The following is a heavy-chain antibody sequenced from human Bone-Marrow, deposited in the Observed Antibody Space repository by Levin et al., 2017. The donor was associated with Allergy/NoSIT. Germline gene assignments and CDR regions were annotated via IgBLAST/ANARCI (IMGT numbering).Heavy chain of an antibody. CDR2: IDRDGSST. J-gene: IGHJ6*02. Sequence: PGESLKISCAASGFTFSSYWMHWVRQAPGKGLVWVSRIDRDGSSTSHADSVKGRFTISRDNAKNTLYLQMNRLRAEDTAVYYCARDPVSGSRGWFVFDGVDGWGQGTTVTVSS. D-gene: IGHD6-19*01. V-gene: IGHV3-74*01. CDR1: GFTFSSYW. CDR3: ARDPVSGSRGWFVFDGVDG.